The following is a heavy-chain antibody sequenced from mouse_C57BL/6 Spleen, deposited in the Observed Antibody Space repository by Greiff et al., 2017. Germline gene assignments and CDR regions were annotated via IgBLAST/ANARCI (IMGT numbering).Heavy chain of an antibody. D-gene: IGHD1-1*01. Sequence: QVQLQQSGAELVRPGASVTLSCKASGYTFTDYEMHWVKQTPVHGLEWIGAIDPETGGTAYNQKFKGKAILTADKSSSTAYMELRSLTSEDSAVFYCTSSLTTVVAAGAVGFAYWGQGTLVTVSA. CDR3: TSSLTTVVAAGAVGFAY. CDR1: GYTFTDYE. V-gene: IGHV1-15*01. CDR2: IDPETGGT. J-gene: IGHJ3*01.